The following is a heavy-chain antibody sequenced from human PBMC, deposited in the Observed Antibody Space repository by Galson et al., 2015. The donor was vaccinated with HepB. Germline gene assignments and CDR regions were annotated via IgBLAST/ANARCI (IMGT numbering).Heavy chain of an antibody. CDR1: GFTFSSYS. D-gene: IGHD3-22*01. CDR3: ARGQAVILDAFDI. Sequence: SLRLSCAASGFTFSSYSMNWVCQAPGKGLEWVSSISSSSSYIYYADSVKGRFTISRDNAKNSLYLQMNSLRAEDTAVYYCARGQAVILDAFDIWGQGTMVTVSS. V-gene: IGHV3-21*01. J-gene: IGHJ3*02. CDR2: ISSSSSYI.